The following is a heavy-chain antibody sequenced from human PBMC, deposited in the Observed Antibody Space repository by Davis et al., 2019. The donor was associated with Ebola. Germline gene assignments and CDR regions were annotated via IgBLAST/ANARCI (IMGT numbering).Heavy chain of an antibody. CDR3: ARGAATILYYYYGMDV. J-gene: IGHJ6*02. CDR1: GWSFSGYY. Sequence: SHTLSLTCAVYGWSFSGYYWSWIRQPPGKGLEWIGEINHSGSTNYNPSLKSRVTISVDTSKNQFSLKLSSVTAADTAVYYCARGAATILYYYYGMDVWGQGTTVTVSS. CDR2: INHSGST. V-gene: IGHV4-34*01. D-gene: IGHD3-9*01.